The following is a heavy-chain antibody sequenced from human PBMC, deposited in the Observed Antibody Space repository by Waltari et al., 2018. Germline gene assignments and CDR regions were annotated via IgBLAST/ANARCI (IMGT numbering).Heavy chain of an antibody. D-gene: IGHD6-13*01. CDR1: GGTFSSYA. V-gene: IGHV1-69*13. CDR3: ARSGGIAAAGYFDL. Sequence: QVQLVQSGAEVKKPGSSVKVSCKASGGTFSSYAISWVRQAPGQGLEWMGGIIPILGTANYAQKFQGRVTITVDESTSTAYMELGSRSSEDTAVYYCARSGGIAAAGYFDLWGRGTLVTVSS. CDR2: IIPILGTA. J-gene: IGHJ2*01.